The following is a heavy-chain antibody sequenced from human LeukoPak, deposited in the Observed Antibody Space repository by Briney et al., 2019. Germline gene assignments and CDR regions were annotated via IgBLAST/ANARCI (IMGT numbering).Heavy chain of an antibody. Sequence: ASVKVSCKASGYTFTGYYMHWVRQAPGQGLEWMGRINPNSGGTNYAKKFQGRVTMTRDTSISTAYMELSRLRSDDTAVYYCARGGGLRYFDWLPDYWGQGTLVTVSS. V-gene: IGHV1-2*06. CDR2: INPNSGGT. J-gene: IGHJ4*02. CDR1: GYTFTGYY. CDR3: ARGGGLRYFDWLPDY. D-gene: IGHD3-9*01.